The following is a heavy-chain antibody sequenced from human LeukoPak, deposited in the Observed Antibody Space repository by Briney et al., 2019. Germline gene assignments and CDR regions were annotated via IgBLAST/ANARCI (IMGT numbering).Heavy chain of an antibody. J-gene: IGHJ3*02. D-gene: IGHD2-2*01. V-gene: IGHV3-30-3*01. Sequence: PGGSLRLSCAASGFTFSSYAMHWVRQAPGKGLEWVAVISYDGSNKYYADSVKGRFTISRDNSKNTLYLRMNSLRAEDTAVYYCARDPLSPAAIYAFDIWGQGTMVTVSS. CDR1: GFTFSSYA. CDR3: ARDPLSPAAIYAFDI. CDR2: ISYDGSNK.